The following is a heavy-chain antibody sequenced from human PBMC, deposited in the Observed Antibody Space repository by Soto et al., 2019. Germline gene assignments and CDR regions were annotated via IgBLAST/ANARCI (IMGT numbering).Heavy chain of an antibody. CDR1: GFTFSSYW. J-gene: IGHJ5*02. CDR3: ARTSPDYDILTGNNWFDP. Sequence: PGGSLRLSCAASGFTFSSYWMSWVRQAPGKGLEWVANIKQDGSEKYYVDSVKGRFTISRDNAKNSLYLQMNSLRAEDTAVYYCARTSPDYDILTGNNWFDPWGQGTLVTVSS. V-gene: IGHV3-7*03. CDR2: IKQDGSEK. D-gene: IGHD3-9*01.